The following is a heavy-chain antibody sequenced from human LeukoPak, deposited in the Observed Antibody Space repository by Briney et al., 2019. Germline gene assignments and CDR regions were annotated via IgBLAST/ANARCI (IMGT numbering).Heavy chain of an antibody. V-gene: IGHV3-11*01. CDR2: ISSSGSTI. J-gene: IGHJ3*02. CDR3: ASTYYYDSSGYDDAFDI. D-gene: IGHD3-22*01. Sequence: GGSLRLSCAASGFTFSDYYMSWIRQAPGKGLEWVSYISSSGSTIYYVDSVKGRFTISRDNAKNSLYLQMNSLRAEDTAVYYCASTYYYDSSGYDDAFDIWGQGTMVTVSS. CDR1: GFTFSDYY.